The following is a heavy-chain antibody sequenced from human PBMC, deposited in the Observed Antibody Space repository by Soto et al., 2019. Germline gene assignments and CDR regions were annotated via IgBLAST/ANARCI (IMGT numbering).Heavy chain of an antibody. CDR1: GFSLSSTRMA. CDR2: IYWDDDK. J-gene: IGHJ4*02. Sequence: QITLKESGPTLVKPTQTLTLTCTFSGFSLSSTRMAVGWIRQPPGKALEWLALIYWDDDKRYSPFLKSRLTITKDTSKNQVVLTMSNMDPVDTARYYWANIVVAGLGYYFDYWGKGTLATVSS. D-gene: IGHD6-19*01. CDR3: ANIVVAGLGYYFDY. V-gene: IGHV2-5*02.